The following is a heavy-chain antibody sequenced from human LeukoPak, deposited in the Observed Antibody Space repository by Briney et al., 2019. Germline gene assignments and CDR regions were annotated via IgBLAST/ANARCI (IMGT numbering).Heavy chain of an antibody. V-gene: IGHV4-34*01. CDR2: INHSGST. Sequence: SETLSLTCAVYGGSFSGYYWSWIRQPPGKGLEWIGEINHSGSTNYNPSLKSRVTISVDTSKNQFSLKLSSVTAADTAVYYCARGGRYGSGSYVRWGQGTLVTVSS. J-gene: IGHJ4*02. CDR3: ARGGRYGSGSYVR. CDR1: GGSFSGYY. D-gene: IGHD3-10*01.